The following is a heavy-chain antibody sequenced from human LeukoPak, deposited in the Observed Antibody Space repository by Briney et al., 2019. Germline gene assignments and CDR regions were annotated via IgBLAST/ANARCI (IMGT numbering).Heavy chain of an antibody. CDR2: ISSSSTYI. CDR1: GFTFSSYN. Sequence: GGSLRLSCAASGFTFSSYNMNWVRQAPGKGLEWVSSISSSSTYIYYTDSVRGRFTISRDNAKNSLYLQMTSLRAEDTAVYWCARDYIAYDPLDYWGQGTLVTVSS. CDR3: ARDYIAYDPLDY. V-gene: IGHV3-21*01. D-gene: IGHD3-3*01. J-gene: IGHJ4*02.